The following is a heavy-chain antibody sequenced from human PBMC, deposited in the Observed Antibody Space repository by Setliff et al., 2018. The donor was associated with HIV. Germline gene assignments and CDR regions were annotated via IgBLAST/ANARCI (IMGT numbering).Heavy chain of an antibody. CDR2: IYYSGKT. D-gene: IGHD6-19*01. Sequence: PSETLSLTCTVSGGSMNSSSYYWGWIRQPPGKGLEWLGSIYYSGKTYYNPSLKSRITISIDTSKKQFSLKLTSVTAADTAVYYCAREGPLDISGAVLCYYYYGMDVWGQGTTVTVSS. V-gene: IGHV4-39*02. CDR1: GGSMNSSSYY. CDR3: AREGPLDISGAVLCYYYYGMDV. J-gene: IGHJ6*02.